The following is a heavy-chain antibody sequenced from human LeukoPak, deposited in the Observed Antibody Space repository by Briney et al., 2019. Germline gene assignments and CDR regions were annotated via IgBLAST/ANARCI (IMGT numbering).Heavy chain of an antibody. D-gene: IGHD6-13*01. CDR2: VYDSGTT. Sequence: SETLSLTCTVSGGSISSSGYYWGRIRQPPGKGLEWIGSVYDSGTTYYNPSLKSRVTVHVDTSKNQFSLRLSSVTAADTADYYCARHGGAAAGLDYCGQGILVTVSS. V-gene: IGHV4-39*01. J-gene: IGHJ4*02. CDR1: GGSISSSGYY. CDR3: ARHGGAAAGLDY.